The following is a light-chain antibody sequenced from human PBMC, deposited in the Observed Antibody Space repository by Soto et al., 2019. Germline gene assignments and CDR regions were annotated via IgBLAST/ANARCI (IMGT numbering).Light chain of an antibody. CDR3: CSYAGSSTFLV. CDR1: SSDVGGYHF. Sequence: QFALTQPASVSGSPGQSITISCTGTSSDVGGYHFVSWYQQHPGKAPKLMISEVSKRPSGVSTRFSGSKSGNTASLTISGLQAEDEADYYCCSYAGSSTFLVFGGGTQLTVL. J-gene: IGLJ2*01. V-gene: IGLV2-23*02. CDR2: EVS.